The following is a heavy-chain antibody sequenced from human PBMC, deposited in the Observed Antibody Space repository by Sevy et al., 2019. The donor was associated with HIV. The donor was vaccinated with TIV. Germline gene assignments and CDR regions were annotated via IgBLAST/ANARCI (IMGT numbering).Heavy chain of an antibody. CDR2: IVVGSGNT. D-gene: IGHD2-2*01. Sequence: ASVKVSCKASGFTFTSSAVQWVRQARGQRLEWIGWIVVGSGNTNYAQKFQERVTITRDMSTSTAYMELSSLRSEDTAMYYCAADTYCSSTSCYRYYYYGMDVWGQGTTVTVSS. CDR1: GFTFTSSA. J-gene: IGHJ6*02. CDR3: AADTYCSSTSCYRYYYYGMDV. V-gene: IGHV1-58*01.